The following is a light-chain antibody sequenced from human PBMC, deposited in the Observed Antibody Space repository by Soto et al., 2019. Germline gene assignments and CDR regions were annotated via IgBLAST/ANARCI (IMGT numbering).Light chain of an antibody. J-gene: IGKJ1*01. V-gene: IGKV3-20*01. Sequence: VLTQSPGTLSVSPGERATLSCRASQTISSNYLAWYQQKPGQPPTLLIYGTSSRATGIPDRFSGSGSGTDFTLTISRLEPEDSAIYYCQQYGSWTFGQGTKVEIK. CDR2: GTS. CDR3: QQYGSWT. CDR1: QTISSNY.